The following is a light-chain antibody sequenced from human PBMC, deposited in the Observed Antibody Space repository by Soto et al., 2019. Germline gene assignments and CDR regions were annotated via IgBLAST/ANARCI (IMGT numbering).Light chain of an antibody. J-gene: IGKJ1*01. CDR3: QNQGT. Sequence: DIQMTQSPSTLSASVGDRVTIPCRASQSISSWLAWYQQKPGKAPKLLIYDASSLESGVPSRFSSSGSGTEFTLTISSLQPDDFAPYYCQNQGTFGQGTKVEIK. CDR1: QSISSW. CDR2: DAS. V-gene: IGKV1-5*01.